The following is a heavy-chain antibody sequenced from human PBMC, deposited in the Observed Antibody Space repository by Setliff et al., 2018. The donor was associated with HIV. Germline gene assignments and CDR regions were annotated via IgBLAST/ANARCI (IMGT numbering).Heavy chain of an antibody. Sequence: SETLSLTRTVSGGSVSDTGYYWGWIRQPPGKGLEWLANVYYSGGTYYNPSLNSRVTISVDTSRNQFSLKLTSVTAADTALYFCARLGDSGYDFRGYFDYWGQGKLVTVSS. CDR2: VYYSGGT. CDR3: ARLGDSGYDFRGYFDY. D-gene: IGHD5-12*01. J-gene: IGHJ4*02. V-gene: IGHV4-39*01. CDR1: GGSVSDTGYY.